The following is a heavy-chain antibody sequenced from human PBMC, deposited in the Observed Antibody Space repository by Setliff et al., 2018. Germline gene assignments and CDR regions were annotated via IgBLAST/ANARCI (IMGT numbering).Heavy chain of an antibody. J-gene: IGHJ4*02. CDR1: GFSFSNYW. V-gene: IGHV3-74*01. CDR2: INSDGSST. CDR3: FGAGTCSY. Sequence: GGSLRLSCAASGFSFSNYWMHWVRQAPGKGLVWVSRINSDGSSTNYADSVKGQFTVSRDNAKNSLSLQMNSLRTEDTAVYYCFGAGTCSYWGQGTQVTVSS. D-gene: IGHD3-10*01.